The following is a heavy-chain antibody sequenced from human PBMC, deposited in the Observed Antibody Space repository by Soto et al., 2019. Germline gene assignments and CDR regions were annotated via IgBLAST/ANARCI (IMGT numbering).Heavy chain of an antibody. J-gene: IGHJ5*02. D-gene: IGHD3-16*01. CDR1: GASLTKSY. CDR3: VRIRYQLPSSVLWLDP. Sequence: PSETLSLTCNVSGASLTKSYWSWIRQPPGKGLEWIGNVFYSGTTRYNPSLKSRVTMSVDTSQNQFSLRLISVTAADTAMYFCVRIRYQLPSSVLWLDPWGHGTLVTV. V-gene: IGHV4-59*12. CDR2: VFYSGTT.